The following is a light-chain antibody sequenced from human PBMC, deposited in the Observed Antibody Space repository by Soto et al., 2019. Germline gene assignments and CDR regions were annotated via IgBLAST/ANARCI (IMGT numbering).Light chain of an antibody. CDR1: QGVTAAY. Sequence: EIVLTQSPGTLSLSPGERATLSCRASQGVTAAYLAWYQHKPAQAPRLLIYGASNRATGIPDRFSGSGSGTDFTLTISRLEPEDFAVYSCQQYGGSPLFTFGPGTRVDFK. V-gene: IGKV3-20*01. J-gene: IGKJ3*01. CDR3: QQYGGSPLFT. CDR2: GAS.